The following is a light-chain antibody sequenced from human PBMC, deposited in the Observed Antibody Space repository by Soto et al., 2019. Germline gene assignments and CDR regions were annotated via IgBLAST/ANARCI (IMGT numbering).Light chain of an antibody. Sequence: DIQMTQSPSSLSASVGDRVTITCRASQNIAKYLTWFQQKPGRAPKHLIYAASSLQSGVPSRFSGSGSGTDFTLTISDLQPEDFASYYCQQSYNSPLTFGGGTKVDIK. CDR2: AAS. CDR1: QNIAKY. CDR3: QQSYNSPLT. V-gene: IGKV1-39*01. J-gene: IGKJ4*01.